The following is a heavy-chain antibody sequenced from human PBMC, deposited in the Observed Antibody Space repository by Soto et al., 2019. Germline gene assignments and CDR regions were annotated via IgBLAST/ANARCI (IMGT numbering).Heavy chain of an antibody. CDR3: ARWSGYDFAWFDP. J-gene: IGHJ5*02. CDR2: IYYSGST. V-gene: IGHV4-59*01. D-gene: IGHD5-12*01. Sequence: SETLSLTCTVSGGSISSYYWSWIRQPPGKGLEWIGYIYYSGSTNYNPSLKNRVTISVDTSKNQFSLKLSSVTAADTAVYYCARWSGYDFAWFDPWGQGTLVTVSS. CDR1: GGSISSYY.